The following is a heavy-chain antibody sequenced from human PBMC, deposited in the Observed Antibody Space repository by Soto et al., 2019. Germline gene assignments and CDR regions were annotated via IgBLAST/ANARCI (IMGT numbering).Heavy chain of an antibody. J-gene: IGHJ6*02. Sequence: SVKVSCKASGGTFSSYAISWVRQAPGQGLEWMGGIIPIFVTANYAQKFQGRVTITADESTSTAYMELSSLRSEDTAVYYCARGGIVVAYYYYGMDVWGQGTTVTVSS. CDR1: GGTFSSYA. CDR3: ARGGIVVAYYYYGMDV. V-gene: IGHV1-69*13. CDR2: IIPIFVTA. D-gene: IGHD2-2*01.